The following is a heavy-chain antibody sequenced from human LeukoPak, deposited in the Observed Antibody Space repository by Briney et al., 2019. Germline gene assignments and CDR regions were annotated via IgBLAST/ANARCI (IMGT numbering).Heavy chain of an antibody. D-gene: IGHD2-2*01. CDR3: ARGRPLGVVPAAPQGYYFDY. CDR1: GFTFSSYS. Sequence: GGSLRLSCAASGFTFSSYSMNWVRQAPGKGLEWVSYISSSSSTIYYADSVKGRFTISRDNAKNSLYLQMNSLRAEDTAVYYCARGRPLGVVPAAPQGYYFDYWGQGTLVTVSS. V-gene: IGHV3-48*04. J-gene: IGHJ4*02. CDR2: ISSSSSTI.